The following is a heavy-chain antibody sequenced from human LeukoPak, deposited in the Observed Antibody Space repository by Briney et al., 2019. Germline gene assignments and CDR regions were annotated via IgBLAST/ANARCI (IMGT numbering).Heavy chain of an antibody. CDR3: ARASTSIAAAGTSLDY. Sequence: TSETLSLTCAVYGGSFSGYYWSWIRQPPGKGLEWIGEINHSGSTNYNPSLKSRVIISVDTSKNQFSLKLSSVTAADTAVYYCARASTSIAAAGTSLDYWGQGTLVTVSS. V-gene: IGHV4-34*01. CDR1: GGSFSGYY. J-gene: IGHJ4*02. D-gene: IGHD6-13*01. CDR2: INHSGST.